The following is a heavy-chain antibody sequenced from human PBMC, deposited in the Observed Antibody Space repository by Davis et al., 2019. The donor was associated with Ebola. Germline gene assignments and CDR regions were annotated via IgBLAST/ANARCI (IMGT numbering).Heavy chain of an antibody. V-gene: IGHV3-66*04. CDR2: IYTGGRT. D-gene: IGHD3-10*02. CDR3: ARHYVYDYYMGLDV. CDR1: GFRVSGPY. J-gene: IGHJ6*02. Sequence: GGSLRLSCAASGFRVSGPYMSWVRQAPGKGLEWVSVIYTGGRTYYTDSVKGRFTISRDNSKNTINLQMNSLRAGDTAVYYCARHYVYDYYMGLDVWGQGTTVTVSS.